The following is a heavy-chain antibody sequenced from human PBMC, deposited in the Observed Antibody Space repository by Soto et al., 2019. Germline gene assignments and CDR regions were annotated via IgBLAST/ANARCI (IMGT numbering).Heavy chain of an antibody. CDR1: DGSISSFY. Sequence: SETLSLTCTVSDGSISSFYWTWIRQPPGKGLEWIGHIHYSGSANYNPSLKSRVTMSVDTSKNQLSLTLTSVTAADTAIYYCARGRPDLALMVYSIHTACYFDSRGQGTLVTVSS. CDR3: ARGRPDLALMVYSIHTACYFDS. CDR2: IHYSGSA. J-gene: IGHJ4*02. D-gene: IGHD2-8*01. V-gene: IGHV4-59*01.